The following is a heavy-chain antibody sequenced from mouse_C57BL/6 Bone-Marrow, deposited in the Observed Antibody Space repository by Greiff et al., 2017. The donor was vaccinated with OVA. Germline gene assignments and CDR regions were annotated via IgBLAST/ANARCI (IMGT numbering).Heavy chain of an antibody. V-gene: IGHV14-3*01. D-gene: IGHD2-10*02. Sequence: VHVKQSVAELVRPGASVKLSCTASGFNIKNTYMHWVKQRPEQGLEWIGRIDPENGNTKYAPKFKGKATITADTSSNTAYLQLSSLTSEDTAIYYGARSPYGNYAMDYWGQGTSVTVSS. CDR3: ARSPYGNYAMDY. CDR1: GFNIKNTY. J-gene: IGHJ4*01. CDR2: IDPENGNT.